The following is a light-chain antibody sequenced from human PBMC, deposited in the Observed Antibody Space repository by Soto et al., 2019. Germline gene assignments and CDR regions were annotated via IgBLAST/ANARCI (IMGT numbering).Light chain of an antibody. CDR3: QQYNTWLWT. J-gene: IGKJ1*01. Sequence: EMVMTQSPATLSVSPGERATLSCRASQSVSGNLAWYQQKPGQAPRLLIYGASTRATGIPARFSSSGFGTEFILTISSLQSEDFAIYYCQQYNTWLWTFGQGTKVEI. V-gene: IGKV3-15*01. CDR1: QSVSGN. CDR2: GAS.